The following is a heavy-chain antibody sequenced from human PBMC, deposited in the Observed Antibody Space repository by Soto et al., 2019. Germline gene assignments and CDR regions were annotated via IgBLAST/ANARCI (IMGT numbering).Heavy chain of an antibody. CDR3: AGPRIAVAGNWFDP. CDR2: ISYDGSNK. V-gene: IGHV3-30*03. J-gene: IGHJ5*02. Sequence: PGGSLRLSCAASGFTFSSYGMHWVRQAPGKGLEWVAVISYDGSNKYYADSVKGRFTISRDNSKNTLYLQMNSLRSEDTAVYYCAGPRIAVAGNWFDPWGQGTLVTVSS. D-gene: IGHD6-19*01. CDR1: GFTFSSYG.